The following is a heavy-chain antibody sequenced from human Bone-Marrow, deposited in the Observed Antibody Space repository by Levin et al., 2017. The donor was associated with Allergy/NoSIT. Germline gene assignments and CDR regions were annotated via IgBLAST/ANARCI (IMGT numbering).Heavy chain of an antibody. CDR1: GFTFSSYE. V-gene: IGHV3-48*03. CDR2: ISSSGDST. J-gene: IGHJ4*02. CDR3: ARDLGTAGQYFDY. D-gene: IGHD6-13*01. Sequence: PGGSLRLSCAASGFTFSSYEMNWVRQAPGKGLEWVSYISSSGDSTYYADYVKGRFAVSRDNTKNSLYLQMNSLRAEDTAVYYCARDLGTAGQYFDYWGQGALVTVSS.